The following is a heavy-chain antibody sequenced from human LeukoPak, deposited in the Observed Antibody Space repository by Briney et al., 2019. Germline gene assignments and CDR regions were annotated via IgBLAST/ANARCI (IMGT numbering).Heavy chain of an antibody. CDR2: IYPGDSDT. Sequence: GESLKSSCKGTGYTFTSYWIGWVRQMPGKGLEWMGIIYPGDSDTRYSPSFQGQVTISADKSISTAHLQWSSLKASDTAMYYCARRVDGYSDFDYWGQGTLVTVSS. J-gene: IGHJ4*02. CDR3: ARRVDGYSDFDY. D-gene: IGHD1-26*01. V-gene: IGHV5-51*01. CDR1: GYTFTSYW.